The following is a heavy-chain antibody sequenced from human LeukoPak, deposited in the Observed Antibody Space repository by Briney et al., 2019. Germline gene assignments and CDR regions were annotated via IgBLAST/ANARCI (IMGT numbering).Heavy chain of an antibody. CDR2: ISNNGGYT. J-gene: IGHJ4*02. CDR3: AKQLGYCSDGSCYFPY. Sequence: TGGSLRLSCAASGFTFSSTALSWVRQAPGKGLEWVSAISNNGGYTYYADSVQGRFTISRDNSKSTLCLRMNSLRAEDTAVYYCAKQLGYCSDGSCYFPYWGQGTLVTVSS. D-gene: IGHD2-15*01. CDR1: GFTFSSTA. V-gene: IGHV3-23*01.